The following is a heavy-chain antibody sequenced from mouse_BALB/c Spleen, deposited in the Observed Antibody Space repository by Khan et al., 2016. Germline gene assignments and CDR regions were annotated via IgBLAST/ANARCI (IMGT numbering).Heavy chain of an antibody. Sequence: EVKLLESGGGLVQPGGSLKLSCAASGFDFSRYWMSWVRQAPGKGREWIGEINPDSSTINYTPSLKDKFIISRDNAKNTLYLQMSKVRSEDTAPIYCARLDYYGLGGYWGQGTLVAVSA. V-gene: IGHV4-1*02. J-gene: IGHJ3*01. CDR2: INPDSSTI. CDR1: GFDFSRYW. D-gene: IGHD1-2*01. CDR3: ARLDYYGLGGY.